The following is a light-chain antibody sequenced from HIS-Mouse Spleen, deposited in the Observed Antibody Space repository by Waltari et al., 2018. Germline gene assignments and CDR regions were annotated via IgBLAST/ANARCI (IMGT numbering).Light chain of an antibody. V-gene: IGKV4-1*01. CDR1: QSVLYSPNNKNY. J-gene: IGKJ2*01. Sequence: DIVMTQSPDSLAVSLAERATITCKSSQSVLYSPNNKNYLAWYQQKPGQPPKLLIYWASTRESGVPDRFSGSGSGTDFTLTISSLQAEDVAVYYCQQYYSTPYTFGQGTKLEIK. CDR2: WAS. CDR3: QQYYSTPYT.